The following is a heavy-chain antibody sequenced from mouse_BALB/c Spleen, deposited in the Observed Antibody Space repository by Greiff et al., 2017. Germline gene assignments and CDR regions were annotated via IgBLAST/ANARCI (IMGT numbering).Heavy chain of an antibody. CDR3: ARESPYYYGSSYYAMDY. Sequence: DVMLVESGGGLVKPGGSLKLSCAASGFTFSSYAMSWVRQTPEKRLEWVASISSGGSTYYPDSVKGRFTISRDNARNILYLQMSSLRSEDTAMYYCARESPYYYGSSYYAMDYWGQGTSVTVSS. CDR2: ISSGGST. J-gene: IGHJ4*01. V-gene: IGHV5-6-5*01. D-gene: IGHD1-1*01. CDR1: GFTFSSYA.